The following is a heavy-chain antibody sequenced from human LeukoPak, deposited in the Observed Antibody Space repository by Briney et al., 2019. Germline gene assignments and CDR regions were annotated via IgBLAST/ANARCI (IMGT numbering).Heavy chain of an antibody. CDR2: IYSGGST. D-gene: IGHD6-19*01. Sequence: PGGSLRLSRAASGFTVSSNYMSWVRQAPGKGLEWVSVIYSGGSTYYADSVKGRFTISRDNSKNTLYLQMNSLRPEDTAVYYCARAGRSSGWPYFDYWGQGTLLTVSS. CDR3: ARAGRSSGWPYFDY. CDR1: GFTVSSNY. V-gene: IGHV3-53*01. J-gene: IGHJ4*02.